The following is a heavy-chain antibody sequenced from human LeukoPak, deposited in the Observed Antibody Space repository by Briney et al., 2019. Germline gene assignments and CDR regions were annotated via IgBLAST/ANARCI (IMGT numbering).Heavy chain of an antibody. D-gene: IGHD4-17*01. CDR2: VSYDGSNK. Sequence: GGSLRLSCAASGFTFSSYAMHWVRQAPAKGLEWVAVVSYDGSNKYYADSVKGRFTISRDNSKNTLYLQMNSLRAEDTAVYYCARTRDGDYVSSWGQGTLVTVSS. J-gene: IGHJ5*02. V-gene: IGHV3-30-3*01. CDR3: ARTRDGDYVSS. CDR1: GFTFSSYA.